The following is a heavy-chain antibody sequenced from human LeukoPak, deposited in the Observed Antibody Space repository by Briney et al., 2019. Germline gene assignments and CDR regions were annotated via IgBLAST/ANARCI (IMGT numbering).Heavy chain of an antibody. V-gene: IGHV4-38-2*02. CDR3: ARLPAFYGSGTSYTVYYSDY. D-gene: IGHD3-10*01. CDR1: GYSISSGDY. CDR2: IYYSGST. J-gene: IGHJ4*02. Sequence: SETLSLTCSVSGYSISSGDYWGWIRQPPGKGLEWIVSIYYSGSTYYNPSLQSRVTISVDTSKNQFSLKLSSVTAADTAVYYCARLPAFYGSGTSYTVYYSDYWGQGTLVTVSS.